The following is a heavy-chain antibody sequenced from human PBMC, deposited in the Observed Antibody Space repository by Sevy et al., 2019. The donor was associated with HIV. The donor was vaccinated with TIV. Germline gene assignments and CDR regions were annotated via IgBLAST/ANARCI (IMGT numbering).Heavy chain of an antibody. J-gene: IGHJ4*02. V-gene: IGHV3-33*01. CDR3: ARGADYFDSSGANFEY. CDR1: GFSFSNYG. CDR2: IWYDGSSK. D-gene: IGHD3-22*01. Sequence: GGSLRLSCAASGFSFSNYGMHWVRQAPGKGLEWVALIWYDGSSKYYEDSVKGRLTISRDNSKNTLSLQMNSLRAEDTAMYYCARGADYFDSSGANFEYWGQGTLVTVSS.